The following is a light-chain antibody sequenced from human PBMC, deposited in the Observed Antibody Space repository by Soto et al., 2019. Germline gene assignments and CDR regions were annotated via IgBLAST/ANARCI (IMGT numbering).Light chain of an antibody. J-gene: IGKJ1*01. CDR1: QILSSW. Sequence: DIQLTQSPSSLSASVGDRVSITCRASQILSSWAWYQQRPGRAPKLLISDASTLKSGVPSRFSGSGSGTQFTLPISSLQPDDFATYYCQQYNSYPWTFGQGTKVDIK. CDR3: QQYNSYPWT. CDR2: DAS. V-gene: IGKV1-5*01.